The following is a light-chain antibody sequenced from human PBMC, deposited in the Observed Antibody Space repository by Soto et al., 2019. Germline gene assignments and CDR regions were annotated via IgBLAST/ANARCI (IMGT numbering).Light chain of an antibody. Sequence: EIVLTQSPGTLALSPGERATLSCRASQSVSGSYLAWYQQKPGQAPKLVIQGASSRAAGIPDRFNGTGSGTDFTLTISRLEPEDFAVYYCQQYAGSAGITFGQGTRLEIK. J-gene: IGKJ5*01. CDR2: GAS. V-gene: IGKV3-20*01. CDR3: QQYAGSAGIT. CDR1: QSVSGSY.